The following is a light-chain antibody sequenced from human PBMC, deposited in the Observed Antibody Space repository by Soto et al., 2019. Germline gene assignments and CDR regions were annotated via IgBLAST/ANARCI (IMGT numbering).Light chain of an antibody. Sequence: DIQMTQSPSSLSAFVGDRVTITCRASQSINNYLNWYQQKPGEAPKLLIYTASSLQSGVPSRFSDSGSQTDFTLTISSLQPEDFATYYCQQTYMTPLTFGGGTKVEIK. CDR3: QQTYMTPLT. V-gene: IGKV1-39*01. J-gene: IGKJ4*01. CDR1: QSINNY. CDR2: TAS.